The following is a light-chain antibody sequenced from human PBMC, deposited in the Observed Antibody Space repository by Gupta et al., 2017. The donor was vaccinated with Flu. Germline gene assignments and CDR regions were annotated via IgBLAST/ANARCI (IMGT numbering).Light chain of an antibody. J-gene: IGLJ2*01. CDR2: SNN. Sequence: QSVLTQPPSASGTPGQRVTIACSGSSSNIGSNTVNWYQQLPGPAPKLLIHSNNRRPSGVPDRFSGSKSGASASLAISGLQAEDEAYYYCAAWDDSLNGHVVFGGGTKLTVL. CDR3: AAWDDSLNGHVV. V-gene: IGLV1-44*01. CDR1: SSNIGSNT.